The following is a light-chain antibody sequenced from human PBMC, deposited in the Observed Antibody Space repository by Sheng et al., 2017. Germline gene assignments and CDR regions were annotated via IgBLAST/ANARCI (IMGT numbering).Light chain of an antibody. V-gene: IGLV2-14*01. CDR3: SSYTSTGTLNYV. CDR1: SSDVGGYNY. Sequence: QSALTQPASVSGSPGQSINISCTGTSSDVGGYNYVSWYQQHPGKAPKVMIYEVSNRPSGVSNRFSGSKSGNTASLTISGLQAEDEADYYCSSYTSTGTLNYVFGTGTEVYVL. J-gene: IGLJ1*01. CDR2: EVS.